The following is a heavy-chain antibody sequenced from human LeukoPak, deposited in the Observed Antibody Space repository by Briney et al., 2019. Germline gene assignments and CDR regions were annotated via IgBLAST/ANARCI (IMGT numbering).Heavy chain of an antibody. Sequence: SETLSLTCTVSGGSISSSSCYWGWIRQPPGKGLEWIGSIYYSGSTYYNPSLKSRVTISVDTSKNQFSLKLSSVTAADTAVYYCARRYGSGSSGTFDYWGQGTLVTVSS. J-gene: IGHJ4*02. CDR2: IYYSGST. V-gene: IGHV4-39*07. CDR1: GGSISSSSCY. D-gene: IGHD3-10*01. CDR3: ARRYGSGSSGTFDY.